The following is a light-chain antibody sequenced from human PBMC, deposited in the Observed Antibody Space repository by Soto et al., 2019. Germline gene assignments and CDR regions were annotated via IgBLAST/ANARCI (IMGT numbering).Light chain of an antibody. V-gene: IGKV1-5*01. Sequence: DIQMTQSPSTLSASVGDRVTITCRASQSIISWLAWYQQKPGKAPKLLIYDASTLHSGVPSRFSGGGSGTEFTLTFTSMQPDGFATYFCLQYFGYRTFGQGTKV. CDR1: QSIISW. J-gene: IGKJ1*01. CDR2: DAS. CDR3: LQYFGYRT.